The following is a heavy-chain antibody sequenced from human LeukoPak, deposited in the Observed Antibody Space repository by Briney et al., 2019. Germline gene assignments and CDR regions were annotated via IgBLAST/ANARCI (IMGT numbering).Heavy chain of an antibody. CDR3: ARDALGDDFWSGHLVDY. D-gene: IGHD3-3*01. V-gene: IGHV3-21*01. Sequence: SLKGRFTISRENAKNSLYLQMNSLRVEDTAVYYCARDALGDDFWSGHLVDYWGQGTLVTVSS. J-gene: IGHJ4*02.